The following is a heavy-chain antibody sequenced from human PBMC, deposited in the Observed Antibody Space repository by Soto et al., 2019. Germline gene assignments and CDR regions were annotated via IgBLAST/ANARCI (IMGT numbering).Heavy chain of an antibody. J-gene: IGHJ2*01. CDR2: IIPIFGTA. D-gene: IGHD4-17*01. Sequence: QVQLVQSGAEVKKPGSSVKVSCKASGGTFSSYAISWVRQAPGQGLEWMGGIIPIFGTANYAQKFQGRVTXXAXEXTSTAYMELSSLRSEDTAVYYCARGVRLRPYWYFDLWGRGTLVTVSS. V-gene: IGHV1-69*12. CDR1: GGTFSSYA. CDR3: ARGVRLRPYWYFDL.